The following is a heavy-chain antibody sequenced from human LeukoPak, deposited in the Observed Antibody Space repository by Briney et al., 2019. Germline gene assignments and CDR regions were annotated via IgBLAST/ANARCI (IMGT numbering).Heavy chain of an antibody. CDR2: IYYSGST. CDR3: AGTWIPRSCSGGSCYAPFDY. D-gene: IGHD2-15*01. Sequence: SETLSLTCTVSGGSISSYYRSWIRQPPGKGLEWIGYIYYSGSTNYNPSLKSRVTISVDTSKNQFSLKLSSVTAADTAVYYCAGTWIPRSCSGGSCYAPFDYWGQGTLVTVSS. J-gene: IGHJ4*02. CDR1: GGSISSYY. V-gene: IGHV4-59*12.